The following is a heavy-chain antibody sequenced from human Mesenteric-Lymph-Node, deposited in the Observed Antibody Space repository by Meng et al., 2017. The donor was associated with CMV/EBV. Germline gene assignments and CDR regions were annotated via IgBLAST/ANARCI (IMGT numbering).Heavy chain of an antibody. V-gene: IGHV1-69*01. CDR2: IIPIYGTV. J-gene: IGHJ4*02. Sequence: SCKASGGTFSSFAISWVRQVPGQGLKWMGGIIPIYGTVKNAQEFQGRVTITADESTSTAYMELSSLRSEDTAVYYCARGGGATVTDYWGQGTLVTVSS. CDR1: GGTFSSFA. CDR3: ARGGGATVTDY. D-gene: IGHD4-17*01.